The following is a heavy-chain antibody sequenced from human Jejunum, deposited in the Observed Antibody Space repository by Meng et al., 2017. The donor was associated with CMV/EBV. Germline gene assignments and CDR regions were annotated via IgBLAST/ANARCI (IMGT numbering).Heavy chain of an antibody. V-gene: IGHV1-69*10. CDR2: LIPFLNKA. CDR1: CDTFRHTG. Sequence: QYGDEVHEDCDSGRVSVKVSCDTFRHTGVTGIRPAHGHGLEWMGGLIPFLNKAKSAPRFQDRVTFTADETTTTAYMELSSLTFEDTAVYFCARGRGNQPLFDFWGQGILVTVSS. CDR3: ARGRGNQPLFDF. D-gene: IGHD2/OR15-2a*01. J-gene: IGHJ4*02.